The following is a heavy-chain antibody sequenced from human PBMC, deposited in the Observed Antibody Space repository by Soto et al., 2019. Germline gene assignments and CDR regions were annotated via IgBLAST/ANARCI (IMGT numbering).Heavy chain of an antibody. J-gene: IGHJ6*02. Sequence: SETLSLTCTVSGGSISSYNWSWVRQPPGTGQEWIGYIYYSGSTNYNPSLKSRVTISVATSKNQYSLNLSSVTAAYTAVYYCARGRGSGSSFYYYGMDVWGQGTTVTVSS. V-gene: IGHV4-59*01. CDR2: IYYSGST. CDR3: ARGRGSGSSFYYYGMDV. CDR1: GGSISSYN. D-gene: IGHD3-10*01.